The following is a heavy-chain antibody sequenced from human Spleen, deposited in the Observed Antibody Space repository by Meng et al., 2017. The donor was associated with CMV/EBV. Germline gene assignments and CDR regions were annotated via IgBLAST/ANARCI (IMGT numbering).Heavy chain of an antibody. Sequence: GESLKISCAGAGFTFNTYAMHWVRQAPGKGLEWVAVISYDGSNKYTADSVQGRLTISRDNSKNNLYLQMNSLTVEDTAVYYCVRDQGGESMIAVLIERFGMDVWGQGTTVTVSS. CDR3: VRDQGGESMIAVLIERFGMDV. CDR2: ISYDGSNK. D-gene: IGHD3-22*01. V-gene: IGHV3-30*04. CDR1: GFTFNTYA. J-gene: IGHJ6*02.